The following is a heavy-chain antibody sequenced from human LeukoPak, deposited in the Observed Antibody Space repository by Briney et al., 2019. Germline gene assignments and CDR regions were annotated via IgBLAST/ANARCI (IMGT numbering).Heavy chain of an antibody. CDR1: GFTFSRYW. CDR3: TRGGVDF. Sequence: PAGSLRLSCEASGFTFSRYWMHWVRQAPGKGLVWVSRINSDGSTTTYADSVKGRFTISRDNAKNTVYLQMNSLRAEDTAVYYCTRGGVDFWGQGTLVTVSS. V-gene: IGHV3-74*01. J-gene: IGHJ4*02. CDR2: INSDGSTT.